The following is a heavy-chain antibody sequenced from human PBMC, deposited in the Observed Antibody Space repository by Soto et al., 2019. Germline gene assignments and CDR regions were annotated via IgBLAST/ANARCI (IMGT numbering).Heavy chain of an antibody. D-gene: IGHD2-15*01. J-gene: IGHJ4*02. CDR1: GYSFKDHY. CDR2: INPSGEHT. V-gene: IGHV1-46*02. Sequence: GASVKVSCKASGYSFKDHYMHWVRQAPGRGLEWVGIINPSGEHTNYAQQFRGRVAMTRDTSTSTAYMELRSLRSEDTAVYFCARISCKGGSCYFDFDHWGQGALVTVSS. CDR3: ARISCKGGSCYFDFDH.